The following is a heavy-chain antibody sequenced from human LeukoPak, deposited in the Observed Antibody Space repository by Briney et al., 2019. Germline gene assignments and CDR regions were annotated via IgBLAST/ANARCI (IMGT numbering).Heavy chain of an antibody. D-gene: IGHD5-12*01. CDR1: GGSISSYY. V-gene: IGHV4-4*07. J-gene: IGHJ6*03. CDR3: AREGRNSGYDYYYYYYYMDV. CDR2: IYTSGST. Sequence: PSETLSLTCTVSGGSISSYYWSWIRQPAGKGLEWIGRIYTSGSTNYNPSLKSRVTMSVDTSKNQFPLKLSSVTAADTAVYYCAREGRNSGYDYYYYYYYMDVWGKGTTVTVSS.